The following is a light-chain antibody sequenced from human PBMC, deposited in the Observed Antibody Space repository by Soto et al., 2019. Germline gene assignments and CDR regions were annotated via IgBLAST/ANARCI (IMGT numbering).Light chain of an antibody. Sequence: EFVLPQSPATLFLSQGEGATLSCRASQRFTTYLAWYQQNPGQAPRLLTYDPSNRATGIPARFSGSGSGTDFTLTISSLEPEDFAVYYCQQRSNWPITFGQGTRLEIK. CDR1: QRFTTY. J-gene: IGKJ5*01. V-gene: IGKV3-11*01. CDR2: DPS. CDR3: QQRSNWPIT.